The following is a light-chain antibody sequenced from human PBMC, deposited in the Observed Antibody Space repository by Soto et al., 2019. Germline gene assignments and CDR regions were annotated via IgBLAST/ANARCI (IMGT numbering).Light chain of an antibody. CDR1: QRIXSN. Sequence: VLTQSPGTLSLSPGERATLSCRANQRIXSNFVWYEMKPGQAPRVLIXGGSTRATGIPARFSGSGSGTDFTLTISRLEPEDFALYYCQHYYGTSTNTFGQGTRLEIK. CDR2: GGS. J-gene: IGKJ5*01. V-gene: IGKV3-20*01. CDR3: QHYYGTSTNT.